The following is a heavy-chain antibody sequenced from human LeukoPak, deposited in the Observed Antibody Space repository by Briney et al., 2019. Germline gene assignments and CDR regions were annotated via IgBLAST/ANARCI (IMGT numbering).Heavy chain of an antibody. Sequence: SVKVSCKASGVTFSSYAISWVRQAPGQGLEWMGGIIPIFGTANYAQKFQGRVTITTDESTSTAYMELSSLRSEDTAVYYCARGGRVEMATTNMYYFDYWGQGTLVTVSS. CDR2: IIPIFGTA. V-gene: IGHV1-69*05. J-gene: IGHJ4*02. CDR3: ARGGRVEMATTNMYYFDY. CDR1: GVTFSSYA. D-gene: IGHD5-24*01.